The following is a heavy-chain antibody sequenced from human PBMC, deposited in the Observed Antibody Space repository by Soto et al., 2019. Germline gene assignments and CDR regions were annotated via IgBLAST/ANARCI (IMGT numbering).Heavy chain of an antibody. V-gene: IGHV1-46*01. CDR2: INPSGGST. Sequence: QVQLVQSGAEVKKPGASVKVSCKASGYTFTSYYMHWVRQAPGQGLEWMGIINPSGGSTSYAQKFQGRVTMNRDTSTSTVYMELSSLRSEDTAVYYCARANPRAIFGVVILYYFDYWGQGTLVTVSS. J-gene: IGHJ4*02. CDR3: ARANPRAIFGVVILYYFDY. D-gene: IGHD3-3*01. CDR1: GYTFTSYY.